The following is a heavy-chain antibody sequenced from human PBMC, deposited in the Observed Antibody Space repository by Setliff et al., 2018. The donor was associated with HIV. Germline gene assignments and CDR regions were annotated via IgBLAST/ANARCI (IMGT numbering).Heavy chain of an antibody. V-gene: IGHV4-4*08. CDR3: ARDRRGYYYGSGSCYMDV. Sequence: GSLRLSCAVSGLTFNTSRMSWVRQAPGKGLEWIGHIYTSGITDYNPSLKSRVTISGDTSKNQFSLKLSSVTAADTAVYYCARDRRGYYYGSGSCYMDVWGTGTTVTVSS. D-gene: IGHD3-10*01. CDR1: GLTFNTSR. J-gene: IGHJ6*03. CDR2: IYTSGIT.